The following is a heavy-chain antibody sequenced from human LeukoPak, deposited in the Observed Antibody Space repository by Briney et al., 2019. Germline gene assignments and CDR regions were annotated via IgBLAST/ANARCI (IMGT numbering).Heavy chain of an antibody. CDR2: IHTSGST. V-gene: IGHV4-61*09. CDR3: ARVGTMVRGVMNYYYYYMDV. J-gene: IGHJ6*03. D-gene: IGHD3-10*01. CDR1: GGSISSGSYC. Sequence: PSETLSLTCTVSGGSISSGSYCWSWIRQPAGKGLEWIGHIHTSGSTNYNPSLKSRVTMSVDTSKNQFSLKLSSVTAADTAVYYCARVGTMVRGVMNYYYYYMDVWGKGTTVTISS.